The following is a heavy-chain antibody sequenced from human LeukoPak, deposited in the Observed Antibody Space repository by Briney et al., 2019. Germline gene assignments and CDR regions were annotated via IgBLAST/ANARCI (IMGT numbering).Heavy chain of an antibody. Sequence: GGSLRLSCAASGFTVSSNYMSWVRQAPGKGREWVSVIYSGGSTYYAASVKGRFTISRDNSKNTLYLQMNSLRAEDTAVYYCARPWLLGAFDIWGQGAMLTLSS. CDR1: GFTVSSNY. CDR3: ARPWLLGAFDI. J-gene: IGHJ3*02. V-gene: IGHV3-66*04. CDR2: IYSGGST. D-gene: IGHD6-19*01.